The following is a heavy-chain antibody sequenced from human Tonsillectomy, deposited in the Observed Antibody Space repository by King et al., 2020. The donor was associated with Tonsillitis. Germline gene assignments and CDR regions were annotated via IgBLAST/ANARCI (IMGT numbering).Heavy chain of an antibody. Sequence: DVQLVESGGVLVQPGGSLRLSCAASGFTFSSYSMNWVRQAPGKGLEWVSYISSSSSTIYYADSVKGRFTISRDNAKNSLYLQMNSLRAEDTAVYYCARSYDSSGYFTTSSDYWGQGTLVTVSS. J-gene: IGHJ4*02. V-gene: IGHV3-48*01. D-gene: IGHD3-22*01. CDR1: GFTFSSYS. CDR2: ISSSSSTI. CDR3: ARSYDSSGYFTTSSDY.